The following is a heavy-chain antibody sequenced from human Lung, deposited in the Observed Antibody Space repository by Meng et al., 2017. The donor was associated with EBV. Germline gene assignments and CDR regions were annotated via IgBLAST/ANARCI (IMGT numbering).Heavy chain of an antibody. D-gene: IGHD2-15*01. Sequence: QLQLQESGSGLVKPSQTLSLTCTVSGGSISSGGYYWSWIRQHPGKGLEWIGYIYYSGSTQYNPSLKSRVTISVDTSKNQFSLKLTSVTAADTAVYYCARGGFCSGISCPNWFDPWGQGTLVTVSS. CDR3: ARGGFCSGISCPNWFDP. CDR1: GGSISSGGYY. J-gene: IGHJ5*02. V-gene: IGHV4-30-4*08. CDR2: IYYSGST.